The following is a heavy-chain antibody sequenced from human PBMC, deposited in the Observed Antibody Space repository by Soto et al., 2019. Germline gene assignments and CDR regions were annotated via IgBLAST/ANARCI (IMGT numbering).Heavy chain of an antibody. J-gene: IGHJ6*02. Sequence: SVKVSCKASGGTFSSYAISWVRQAPGQGLEWMGGIIPIFGTANYAQKFQGRVTITADESTSTAYMELSSLRSEDTAVYYCARGSGEFTGRKYYYYGMDVWGQGTTVTVSS. CDR3: ARGSGEFTGRKYYYYGMDV. CDR2: IIPIFGTA. V-gene: IGHV1-69*13. D-gene: IGHD3-10*01. CDR1: GGTFSSYA.